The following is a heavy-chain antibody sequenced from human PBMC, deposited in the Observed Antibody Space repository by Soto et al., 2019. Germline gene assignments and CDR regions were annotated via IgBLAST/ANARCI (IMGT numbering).Heavy chain of an antibody. CDR3: AKDLTARDSRNLNYFDY. Sequence: GGSLRLSCVASGFTFSTDSMNWVRQAPGKGLEWVAHISASGASRYYADSVKGRFTISRDNSKTTLYLQMNSLRAEDTAVYYCAKDLTARDSRNLNYFDYWGQGTLVTVSS. CDR1: GFTFSTDS. V-gene: IGHV3-23*01. J-gene: IGHJ4*02. D-gene: IGHD3-22*01. CDR2: ISASGASR.